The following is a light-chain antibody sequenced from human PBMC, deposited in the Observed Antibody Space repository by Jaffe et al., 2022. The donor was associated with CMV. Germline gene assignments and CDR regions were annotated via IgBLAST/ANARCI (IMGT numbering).Light chain of an antibody. CDR1: QNILSSSENKNS. V-gene: IGKV4-1*01. J-gene: IGKJ1*01. CDR2: WAS. Sequence: DIVMTQSPDSLAVSLGERATINCRSGQNILSSSENKNSLAWFQQKPGQPPKVLIYWASTREFGVPDRFSGSGSGTDFTLTISSLQAEDVAVYYCQQYYNNPRTFGQGTRVELK. CDR3: QQYYNNPRT.